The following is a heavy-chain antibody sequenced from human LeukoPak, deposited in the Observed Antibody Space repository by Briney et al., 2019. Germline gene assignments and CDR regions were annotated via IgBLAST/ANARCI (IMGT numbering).Heavy chain of an antibody. Sequence: PGGSLRLSCAASGFTFSNYWMTWVRQAPGKGLEWVANIKRDGSQKYYLDSVKGRLTISRDNAKNSVYLQMNSLRVEDTAVYYCARIGYSSSSLDYWGPGTLVTVSS. CDR3: ARIGYSSSSLDY. J-gene: IGHJ4*02. CDR2: IKRDGSQK. D-gene: IGHD6-13*01. V-gene: IGHV3-7*01. CDR1: GFTFSNYW.